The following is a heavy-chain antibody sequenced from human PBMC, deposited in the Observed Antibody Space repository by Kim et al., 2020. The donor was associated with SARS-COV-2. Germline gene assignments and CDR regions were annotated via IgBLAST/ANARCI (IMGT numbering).Heavy chain of an antibody. CDR2: IIPIFGTA. V-gene: IGHV1-69*13. CDR1: GGTFSSYA. D-gene: IGHD2-2*01. CDR3: ARNGHGEVVPAAFGSYYGMDV. Sequence: SVKVSCKASGGTFSSYAISWVRQAPGQGLEWMGGIIPIFGTANYAQKFQGRVTITADESTSTAYMELSSLRSEDTAVYYCARNGHGEVVPAAFGSYYGMDVWGQGTTVTVSS. J-gene: IGHJ6*02.